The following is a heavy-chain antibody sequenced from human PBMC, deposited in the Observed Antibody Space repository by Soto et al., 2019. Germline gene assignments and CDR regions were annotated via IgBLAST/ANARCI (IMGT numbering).Heavy chain of an antibody. CDR3: ARTGPIFGVVITYYYGMDV. D-gene: IGHD3-3*01. CDR2: IYYSGST. Sequence: SATLSLTCTVSGGSISSYYWSWIRQPPGKGLEWIGYIYYSGSTNYNPSLKSRVTISVDTSKNQFSLKLSSVTAADTAVYYCARTGPIFGVVITYYYGMDVWGQGTTVTVSS. J-gene: IGHJ6*02. CDR1: GGSISSYY. V-gene: IGHV4-59*08.